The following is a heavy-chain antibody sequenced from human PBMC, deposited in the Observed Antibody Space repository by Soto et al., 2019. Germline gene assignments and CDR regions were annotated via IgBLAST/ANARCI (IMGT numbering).Heavy chain of an antibody. CDR2: ISGSGGST. Sequence: PGGSLRLSCAASGFTFSSYAMSWVRQAPGKGLEWVSAISGSGGSTYYADSVKGRFTISRDNSKNTLYLQMNSLRAEDMAVYYCAKDSYVTVLLWFGEYHYFDYWGQGTLVTVSS. V-gene: IGHV3-23*01. J-gene: IGHJ4*02. CDR3: AKDSYVTVLLWFGEYHYFDY. CDR1: GFTFSSYA. D-gene: IGHD3-10*01.